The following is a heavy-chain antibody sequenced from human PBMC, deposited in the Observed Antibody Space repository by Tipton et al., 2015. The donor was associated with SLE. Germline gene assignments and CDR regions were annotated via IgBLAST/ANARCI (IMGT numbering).Heavy chain of an antibody. CDR3: AREEGSGGGILDY. J-gene: IGHJ4*02. CDR1: GGSISSYY. Sequence: SLTCTVSGGSISSYYWSWIRQSPGKGLEWIGNIFYSGITKDNPSLKSRITISVDSFKNQFSLRLNSVTAADTAIYYCAREEGSGGGILDYWGQGILVTVSS. V-gene: IGHV4-59*01. CDR2: IFYSGIT. D-gene: IGHD2-15*01.